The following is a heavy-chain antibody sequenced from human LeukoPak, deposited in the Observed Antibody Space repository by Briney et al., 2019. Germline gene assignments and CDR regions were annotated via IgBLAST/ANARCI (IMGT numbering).Heavy chain of an antibody. J-gene: IGHJ4*02. CDR2: IYYSGST. CDR3: ARSVGATIN. D-gene: IGHD1-26*01. CDR1: GGSISSYY. Sequence: SETLSLTCTVSGGSISSYYWSWIRQPPGKGLEWIGYIYYSGSTNYNPSLKSRVTISVDTSKNQFSLKLSSMTAADTAVYYCARSVGATINWGQGTLVTVSS. V-gene: IGHV4-59*08.